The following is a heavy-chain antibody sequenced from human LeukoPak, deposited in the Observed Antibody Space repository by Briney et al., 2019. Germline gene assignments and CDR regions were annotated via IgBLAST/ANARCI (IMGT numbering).Heavy chain of an antibody. CDR1: GGTFSSYA. J-gene: IGHJ6*02. V-gene: IGHV1-69*13. Sequence: GASVKVPCKASGGTFSSYAISWVRQAPGQGLEWMGGIIPIFGTANYAQKFQGRVTITADESTSTAYMELSSLRSEDTAVYYCASCPGPCYYYHGMDVWGQGTTVTVSS. CDR2: IIPIFGTA. CDR3: ASCPGPCYYYHGMDV.